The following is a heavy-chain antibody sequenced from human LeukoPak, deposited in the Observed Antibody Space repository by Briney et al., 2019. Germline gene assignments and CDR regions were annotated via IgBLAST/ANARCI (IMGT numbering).Heavy chain of an antibody. D-gene: IGHD3-16*01. CDR1: GITLSNYG. CDR2: ISDSGGST. J-gene: IGHJ4*02. V-gene: IGHV3-23*01. CDR3: VGGPARIRY. Sequence: GGSLRLSCAVSGITLSNYGMSWVRQAPGKGLEWVAGISDSGGSTKYADSVKGRFTISRDSRKNTLYLHMNSLRTEDTAVYYCVGGPARIRYWGQGTLVTVSS.